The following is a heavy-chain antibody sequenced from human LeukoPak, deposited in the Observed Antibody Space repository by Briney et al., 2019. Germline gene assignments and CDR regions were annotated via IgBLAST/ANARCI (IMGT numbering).Heavy chain of an antibody. CDR3: ARDGGRYRFDY. V-gene: IGHV3-30*02. CDR1: GFPFNTYN. CDR2: IRNDETEI. J-gene: IGHJ4*02. D-gene: IGHD3-16*02. Sequence: GGSLRLSCAAPGFPFNTYNIHWIRQAPVRGLEWVSFIRNDETEIHYADFAKGRFTISRDKSKNSLYLQMNSLRPDDTALYYCARDGGRYRFDYWGQGTMVTVSS.